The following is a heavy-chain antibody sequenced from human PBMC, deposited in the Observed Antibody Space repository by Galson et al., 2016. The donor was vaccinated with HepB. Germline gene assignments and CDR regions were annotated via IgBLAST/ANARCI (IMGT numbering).Heavy chain of an antibody. J-gene: IGHJ4*02. V-gene: IGHV3-23*01. CDR2: ISGGDGRT. D-gene: IGHD3-22*01. CDR1: GFAFNNYA. Sequence: SLRLSCAASGFAFNNYAMTWVRQAPGKGLEWVSTISGGDGRTYYADSVKGRFTISRDDSKDTLCLQMNSLRAEDTAVYYCARSRSQDDFDRQLFGRHFFDYWGRGTLVTVSS. CDR3: ARSRSQDDFDRQLFGRHFFDY.